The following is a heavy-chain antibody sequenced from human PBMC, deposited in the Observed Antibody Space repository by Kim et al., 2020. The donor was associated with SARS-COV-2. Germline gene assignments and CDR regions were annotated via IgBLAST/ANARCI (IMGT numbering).Heavy chain of an antibody. CDR3: ARGRYSGYDRPFDY. J-gene: IGHJ4*02. Sequence: SVKVSCKASGGTFSSYAISWVRQAPGQGLEWMGGIIPIFGTANYAQKFQGRVTITADESTSTAYMELSSLRSEDTAVYYCARGRYSGYDRPFDYWGQGTLVTVSS. CDR2: IIPIFGTA. D-gene: IGHD5-12*01. V-gene: IGHV1-69*13. CDR1: GGTFSSYA.